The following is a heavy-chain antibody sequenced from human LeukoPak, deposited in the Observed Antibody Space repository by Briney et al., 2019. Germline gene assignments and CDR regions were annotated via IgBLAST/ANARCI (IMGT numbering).Heavy chain of an antibody. D-gene: IGHD4-17*01. J-gene: IGHJ3*02. CDR2: IYRSGST. V-gene: IGHV3-53*01. CDR1: GLTVSSNY. CDR3: ARTGDGDSYIGAFDI. Sequence: GGSLRLSCAASGLTVSSNYMSWVRQAPGKGLEWVSVIYRSGSTYYADSVKGRFTISRDDSKNTLYLQMNSLRAEDTAVYYCARTGDGDSYIGAFDIWGQGTMVTVSP.